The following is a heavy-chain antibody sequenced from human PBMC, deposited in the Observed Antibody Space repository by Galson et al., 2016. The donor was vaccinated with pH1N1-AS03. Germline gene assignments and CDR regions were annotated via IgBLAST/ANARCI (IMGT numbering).Heavy chain of an antibody. Sequence: SLRLSCAASGFIFRNVWMTWVRQAPGKRLEWVGHIKSEGDGGGASDYAAPVKGRFTISRDDSENTLYLQMNSLKSEGTGVYYCATAHGSGPGEFGYWGHGTLVTVSS. CDR3: ATAHGSGPGEFGY. J-gene: IGHJ4*03. D-gene: IGHD3-10*01. CDR1: GFIFRNVW. V-gene: IGHV3-15*01. CDR2: IKSEGDGGGAS.